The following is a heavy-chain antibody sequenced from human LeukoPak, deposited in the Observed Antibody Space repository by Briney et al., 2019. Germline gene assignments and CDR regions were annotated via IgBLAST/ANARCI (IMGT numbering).Heavy chain of an antibody. J-gene: IGHJ4*02. CDR1: GFTFSSYA. CDR3: PKVGGWVYGPAPVDY. Sequence: GGSLRLSCAASGFTFSSYAMSWVRQAPGKGLEWVSAISGSGGSTYHADPVKGRFTISRDNSKNTLYLQMNSLRAQDTALNYCPKVGGWVYGPAPVDYWGRGTLVTVSS. CDR2: ISGSGGST. V-gene: IGHV3-23*01. D-gene: IGHD3-10*01.